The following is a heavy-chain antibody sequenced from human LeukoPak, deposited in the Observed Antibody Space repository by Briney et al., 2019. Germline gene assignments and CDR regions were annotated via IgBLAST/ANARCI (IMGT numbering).Heavy chain of an antibody. D-gene: IGHD3-3*01. CDR3: ARVLPPSDY. CDR1: GSTFSSYA. Sequence: GRSLRLSCAASGSTFSSYAMHWVRQAPGKGLEWVAVISYDGSNKYYADSVKGRFTISRDNSKNTLYLQMNSLRAEDTAVYYCARVLPPSDYWGQGTLVTVSS. V-gene: IGHV3-30-3*01. CDR2: ISYDGSNK. J-gene: IGHJ4*02.